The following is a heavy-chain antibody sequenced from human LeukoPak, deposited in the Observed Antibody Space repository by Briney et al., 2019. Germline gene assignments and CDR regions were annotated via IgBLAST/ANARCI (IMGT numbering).Heavy chain of an antibody. Sequence: LRLSCVASGFTFSTYWMHWVRQSPGQGLEWIGNVYYSGSAYYNPSLKSRVTMSLDTSKNQFSLKLSSVTAADTAVYYCARKPIINNAWYYFDCWGQGIMVAVSS. CDR2: VYYSGSA. D-gene: IGHD1/OR15-1a*01. J-gene: IGHJ4*02. V-gene: IGHV4-28*01. CDR1: GFTFSTYW. CDR3: ARKPIINNAWYYFDC.